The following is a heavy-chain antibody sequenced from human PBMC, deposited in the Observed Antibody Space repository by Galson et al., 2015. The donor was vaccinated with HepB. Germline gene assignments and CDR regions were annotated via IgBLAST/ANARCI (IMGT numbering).Heavy chain of an antibody. D-gene: IGHD2-2*01. Sequence: QSGAEVKKPGESLRISCKGSGYSFTSYWISWVRQMPGKGLEWMGRIDPSDSYTNYSPSFQGHVTISADKSISTAYLQWNSLKASDTAMYYCARSSRGYCSSTSCKNNWLDPWGQGTLVTVSS. CDR3: ARSSRGYCSSTSCKNNWLDP. J-gene: IGHJ5*02. V-gene: IGHV5-10-1*01. CDR2: IDPSDSYT. CDR1: GYSFTSYW.